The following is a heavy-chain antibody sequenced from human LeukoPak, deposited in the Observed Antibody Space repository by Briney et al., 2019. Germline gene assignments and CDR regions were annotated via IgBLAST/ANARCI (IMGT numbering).Heavy chain of an antibody. Sequence: GGSLRLSCASSGFTFSSYAMHWVRQPPGKGLEYVSAISSNGGSTYYANSVKGRFTISRDNSKNTLYLQMGSLRAEDMAVYYCARSASMTTVTTGWFDPWGQGTLVTVSS. CDR1: GFTFSSYA. CDR2: ISSNGGST. CDR3: ARSASMTTVTTGWFDP. J-gene: IGHJ5*02. V-gene: IGHV3-64*01. D-gene: IGHD4-17*01.